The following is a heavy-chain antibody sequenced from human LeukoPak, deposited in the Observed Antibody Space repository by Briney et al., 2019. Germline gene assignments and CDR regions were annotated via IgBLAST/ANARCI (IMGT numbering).Heavy chain of an antibody. CDR3: ARQGSTATTSPPYYYYMDV. CDR1: GGSISSYY. J-gene: IGHJ6*03. D-gene: IGHD4-17*01. V-gene: IGHV4-4*07. Sequence: SETLSLTYTVSGGSISSYYWSWIRQPAGKGLEWIGRIYTSGSTNYNPSLKSRVTMSVDTSKNQFSLKLSSVTAADTAVYYCARQGSTATTSPPYYYYMDVWGKGTTVTISS. CDR2: IYTSGST.